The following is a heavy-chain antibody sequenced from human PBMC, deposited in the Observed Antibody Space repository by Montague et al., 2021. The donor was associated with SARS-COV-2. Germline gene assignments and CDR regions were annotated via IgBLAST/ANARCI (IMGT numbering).Heavy chain of an antibody. CDR2: INHSGST. Sequence: SETLSLTCAVYGGSFSGYHWSWIRQPPGKGLEWIGEINHSGSTNYNPSLKSRVTISVDTSKNQFSLKLSSVTAADTAVYYCARGGRQWLVLDPGYYFDYWGQGTLVTVSS. CDR3: ARGGRQWLVLDPGYYFDY. D-gene: IGHD6-19*01. V-gene: IGHV4-34*01. J-gene: IGHJ4*01. CDR1: GGSFSGYH.